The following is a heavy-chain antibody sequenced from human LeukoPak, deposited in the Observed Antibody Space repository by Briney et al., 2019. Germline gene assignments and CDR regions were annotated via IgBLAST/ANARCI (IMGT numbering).Heavy chain of an antibody. Sequence: PSETLSLTCTVSGGSISSSSYYWGWIRQPPGKRLEWIGEINHSGSTNYNPSLKSRVTISVDTSKNQFSLKLSSVTAADTAVYYCARSANFAAAGSSFDYWGQGTLVTVSS. CDR2: INHSGST. CDR3: ARSANFAAAGSSFDY. J-gene: IGHJ4*02. CDR1: GGSISSSSYY. D-gene: IGHD6-13*01. V-gene: IGHV4-39*07.